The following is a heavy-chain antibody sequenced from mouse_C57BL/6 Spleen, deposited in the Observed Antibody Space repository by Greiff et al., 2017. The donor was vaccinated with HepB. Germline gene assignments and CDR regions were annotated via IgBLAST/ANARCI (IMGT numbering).Heavy chain of an antibody. D-gene: IGHD1-1*01. CDR1: GYTFTTYP. V-gene: IGHV1-47*01. CDR2: FHPYNDDT. J-gene: IGHJ1*03. Sequence: VQLQQSGAELVKPGASVKMSCKASGYTFTTYPIEWMKQNHGKSLEWIGNFHPYNDDTKYNEKFKGKATLTVEKSSSTVYLELSRLTSDDSAVYYCARSKIYYYGSSYCYFDVWGTGTTVTVSS. CDR3: ARSKIYYYGSSYCYFDV.